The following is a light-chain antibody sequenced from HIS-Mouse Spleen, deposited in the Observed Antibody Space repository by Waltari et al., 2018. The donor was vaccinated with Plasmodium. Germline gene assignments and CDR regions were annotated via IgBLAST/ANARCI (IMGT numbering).Light chain of an antibody. J-gene: IGLJ3*02. CDR3: YSTDSSGNHRV. CDR2: EDS. CDR1: ALPKKY. V-gene: IGLV3-10*01. Sequence: SYELTQPPSVSVSPGQTARITCSGAALPKKYAYWYQQKSGPAPVLVTYEDSKRPSGSPERFSGSSSGTMATLTISGAQVEDEADYYCYSTDSSGNHRVFGGGTKLTVL.